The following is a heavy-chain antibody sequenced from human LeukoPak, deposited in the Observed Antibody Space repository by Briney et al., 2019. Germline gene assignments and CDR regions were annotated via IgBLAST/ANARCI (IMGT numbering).Heavy chain of an antibody. Sequence: GGSLRLSCVASGFTFSDYYMSWIRQAPGKGLEWVSYISSSGSTIYYADSVKGRFTISRDNAKNSLYLQMNSLRAEVTAVYYCASPPSRYCSSTSCYINYWGQGTLVTVSS. CDR2: ISSSGSTI. D-gene: IGHD2-2*02. J-gene: IGHJ4*02. CDR1: GFTFSDYY. V-gene: IGHV3-11*01. CDR3: ASPPSRYCSSTSCYINY.